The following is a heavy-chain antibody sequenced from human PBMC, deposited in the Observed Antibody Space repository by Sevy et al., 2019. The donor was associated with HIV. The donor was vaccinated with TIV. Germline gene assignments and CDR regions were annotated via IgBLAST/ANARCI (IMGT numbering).Heavy chain of an antibody. CDR3: ARDFREYSSGSFYFDY. D-gene: IGHD6-25*01. Sequence: GGSLRLSCAASGFTVSSNYMSWVRQAPGKGLEWVSVIYSGGSTYYSDSVKGRFTISRDNSKNTLYLQMNSLRAEETAVYYCARDFREYSSGSFYFDYWGQGTLVTVSS. CDR2: IYSGGST. J-gene: IGHJ4*02. V-gene: IGHV3-53*01. CDR1: GFTVSSNY.